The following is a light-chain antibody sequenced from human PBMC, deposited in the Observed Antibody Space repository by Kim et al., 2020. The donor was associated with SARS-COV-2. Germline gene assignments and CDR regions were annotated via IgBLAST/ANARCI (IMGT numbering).Light chain of an antibody. V-gene: IGLV2-14*03. J-gene: IGLJ1*01. CDR3: SSYAGSSTYV. CDR2: DVS. Sequence: GQSVTISCPGTSGDVGGYNSVSWYQQHPGTAPKLMIHDVSNRPSGVSNRFSGSKSGNTASLTISGLQAEDEADYYCSSYAGSSTYVFGTGTKVTVL. CDR1: SGDVGGYNS.